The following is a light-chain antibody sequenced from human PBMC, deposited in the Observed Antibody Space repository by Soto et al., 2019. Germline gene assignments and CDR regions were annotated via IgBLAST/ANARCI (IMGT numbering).Light chain of an antibody. Sequence: EIVLTQSPATLSLSPGERATLSCRASQSVRTYLAWYQQKPGQAPRLLIYDASNRATGISARFSGRRSGTDFTMTISRLEHEAFAVYYCQTRRLLHWYTFGHGTQLQIK. J-gene: IGKJ2*01. CDR1: QSVRTY. CDR3: QTRRLLHWYT. V-gene: IGKV3-11*01. CDR2: DAS.